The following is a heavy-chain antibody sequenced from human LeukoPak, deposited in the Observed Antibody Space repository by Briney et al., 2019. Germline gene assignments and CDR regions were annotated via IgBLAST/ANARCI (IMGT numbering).Heavy chain of an antibody. D-gene: IGHD1-26*01. CDR1: GFTFSSYG. CDR3: AKGVVGATYYYYYYMDV. V-gene: IGHV3-30*02. Sequence: GGSLRLSCAASGFTFSSYGMHWVCQAPGKGLEWVAFIRYDGSNKYYADSVKGRFTISRDNSKNTLYLQMNSLRAEDTAVYYCAKGVVGATYYYYYYMDVWGKGTTVTVSS. CDR2: IRYDGSNK. J-gene: IGHJ6*03.